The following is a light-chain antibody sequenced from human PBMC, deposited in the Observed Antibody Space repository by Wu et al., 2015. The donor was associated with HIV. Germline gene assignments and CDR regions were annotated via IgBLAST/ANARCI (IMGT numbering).Light chain of an antibody. CDR3: QQYDTSPLT. V-gene: IGKV3-20*01. CDR2: GAS. J-gene: IGKJ4*01. CDR1: QSVSGNY. Sequence: EIVLTQSPATVSSSPGGRVTLSCWASQSVSGNYLAWYQQKPGQTPSLLIYGASRRATGIPDRFSGSGSGTDFTLTISRLEPEDFAVYYCQQYDTSPLTFGGGTKVEIK.